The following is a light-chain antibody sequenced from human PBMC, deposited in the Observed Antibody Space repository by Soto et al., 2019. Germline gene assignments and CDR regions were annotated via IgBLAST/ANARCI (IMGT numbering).Light chain of an antibody. J-gene: IGKJ5*01. CDR2: GAS. CDR1: QSVRTK. V-gene: IGKV3-15*01. Sequence: EIVMTQSPATLSVSPGEGATLSCRASQSVRTKLAWYQQKAGQAPRLLIYGASTRASGVSDRFSGSGSGTEYTLTFSRLQSEDFAVYYCQQYDTWPSITFGQGTRLEIK. CDR3: QQYDTWPSIT.